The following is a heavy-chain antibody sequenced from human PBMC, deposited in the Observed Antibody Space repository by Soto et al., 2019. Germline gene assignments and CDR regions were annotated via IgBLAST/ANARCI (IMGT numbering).Heavy chain of an antibody. D-gene: IGHD2-2*01. CDR2: IYYSGST. CDR1: GGSISSGGYY. J-gene: IGHJ4*02. CDR3: AREVVVPAVISLAPPGTLDY. V-gene: IGHV4-31*03. Sequence: QVQLQESGPGLVKPSQTLSLTCTVSGGSISSGGYYWSWIRQHPGKGLEWIGYIYYSGSTYYNPSLKSRVTISVDTSKNQFSPKLSSVTAADTAVYYCAREVVVPAVISLAPPGTLDYWGQGTLVTVSS.